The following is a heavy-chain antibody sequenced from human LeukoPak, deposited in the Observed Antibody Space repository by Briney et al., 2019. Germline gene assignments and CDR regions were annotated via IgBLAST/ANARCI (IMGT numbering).Heavy chain of an antibody. Sequence: GASVKTSCKASGGTFSSYAISWVRQAPGQGLEWMGGIIPIFGTANYAQKFQGRVTITADESTSTAYMELSSLRSEDTAVYYCARARRRGYSYGRNDAFDIWAQGTMVTVSS. D-gene: IGHD5-18*01. J-gene: IGHJ3*02. CDR1: GGTFSSYA. CDR2: IIPIFGTA. V-gene: IGHV1-69*13. CDR3: ARARRRGYSYGRNDAFDI.